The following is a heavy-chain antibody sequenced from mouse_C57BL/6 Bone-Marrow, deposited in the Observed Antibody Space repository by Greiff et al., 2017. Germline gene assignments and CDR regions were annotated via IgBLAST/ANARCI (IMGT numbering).Heavy chain of an antibody. V-gene: IGHV1-64*01. J-gene: IGHJ3*01. CDR1: GYTFTSYW. CDR3: ARARTRGWFAY. Sequence: QVQLQQPGAELVKPGASVKLSCKASGYTFTSYWMHCVKQRPGQGLEWIGMIHPNSGSTNYNEKFKSKATLTVDKSSSTAYMQLSRLTSEDSAVYYCARARTRGWFAYWGQGTLVTVSA. CDR2: IHPNSGST.